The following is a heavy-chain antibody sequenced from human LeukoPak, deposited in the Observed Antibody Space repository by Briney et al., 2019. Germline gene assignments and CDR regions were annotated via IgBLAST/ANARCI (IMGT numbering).Heavy chain of an antibody. J-gene: IGHJ3*02. CDR2: ISSSSSYI. CDR1: GFTFSSYS. Sequence: PGGSLRLSCAASGFTFSSYSMNWVRQAPGKGLEWVSSISSSSSYIYYADSVKGRFTLSRDNSENKLYLQMNSLRDEDTAVYYCARYDLRGAFDIWGQGTIVTVSS. D-gene: IGHD4-17*01. V-gene: IGHV3-21*04. CDR3: ARYDLRGAFDI.